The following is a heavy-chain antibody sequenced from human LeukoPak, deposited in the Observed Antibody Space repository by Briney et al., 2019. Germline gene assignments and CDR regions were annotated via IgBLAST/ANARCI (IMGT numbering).Heavy chain of an antibody. V-gene: IGHV1-18*01. Sequence: ASVKVSCKASGYTFTSYGISWVRQAPGQGLEWMGWISASNGSTNYAQNFQGRVTMTTDTSTSTAYMEVRSLRSDDTAVYYCARGGSFNGMDPWGRGTTVTVSS. CDR2: ISASNGST. J-gene: IGHJ6*02. CDR1: GYTFTSYG. D-gene: IGHD3-10*01. CDR3: ARGGSFNGMDP.